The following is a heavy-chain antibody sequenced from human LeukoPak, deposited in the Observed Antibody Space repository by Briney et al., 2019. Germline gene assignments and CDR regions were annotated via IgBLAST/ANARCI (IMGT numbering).Heavy chain of an antibody. V-gene: IGHV3-15*01. CDR3: TTVGSSWGFDY. CDR2: IKNRSDGGAT. J-gene: IGHJ4*02. CDR1: GFTFSAAW. D-gene: IGHD6-13*01. Sequence: GGSLRLSCAASGFTFSAAWMTWVRQTPGKGLECVGRIKNRSDGGATDYPTPVKGRFAISRDDSKNTLYLQMNSLKIEDTGVYYCTTVGSSWGFDYWGQATLVTVSS.